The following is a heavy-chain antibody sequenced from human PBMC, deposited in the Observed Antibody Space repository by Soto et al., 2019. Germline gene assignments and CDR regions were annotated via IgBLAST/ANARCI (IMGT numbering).Heavy chain of an antibody. CDR1: GFTFSSYA. Sequence: GGSLRLSCAASGFTFSSYAMHWVRQAPGKGLEWVAVISYDGSNKHYADSVKGRFTISRDNSKNTLYLQMNSLRAEGTAVYYCARDSGRYLYYYYYGMDVWGQGTKVTVYS. CDR3: ARDSGRYLYYYYYGMDV. J-gene: IGHJ6*02. CDR2: ISYDGSNK. D-gene: IGHD3-10*01. V-gene: IGHV3-30-3*01.